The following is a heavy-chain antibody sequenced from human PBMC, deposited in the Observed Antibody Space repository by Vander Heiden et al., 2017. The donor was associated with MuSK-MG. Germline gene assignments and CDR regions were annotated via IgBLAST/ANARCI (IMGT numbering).Heavy chain of an antibody. Sequence: EVQLVVSGGGLVKPGGSLTLSCAASGFTFRSHSMNWVRQAPGKGLEWVSSISSSRSNIYYADSGKGRFTISRDNSKNSLYMQMNRLRAEDTAVYYCAKSVAGSGTYYYMDVWGKGTTVTVSS. CDR3: AKSVAGSGTYYYMDV. CDR1: GFTFRSHS. J-gene: IGHJ6*03. CDR2: ISSSRSNI. D-gene: IGHD2-15*01. V-gene: IGHV3-21*01.